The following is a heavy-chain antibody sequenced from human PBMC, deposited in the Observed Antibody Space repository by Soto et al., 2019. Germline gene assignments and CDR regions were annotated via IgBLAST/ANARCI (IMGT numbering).Heavy chain of an antibody. CDR3: ARDRIVVVPAAHTPRYYYYGMDV. CDR1: GFTFSSYA. V-gene: IGHV3-30-3*01. J-gene: IGHJ6*02. CDR2: ISYDGSNK. D-gene: IGHD2-2*01. Sequence: HPGGSLRLSCAASGFTFSSYAMHWVRQAPGKGLEWVAVISYDGSNKYYADSVKGRFTISRDNSKNTLYLQMNSLRAEDTAVYYCARDRIVVVPAAHTPRYYYYGMDVWGQGTTVTVSS.